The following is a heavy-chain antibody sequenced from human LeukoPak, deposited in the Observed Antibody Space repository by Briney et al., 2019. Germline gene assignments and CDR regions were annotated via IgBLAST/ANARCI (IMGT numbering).Heavy chain of an antibody. CDR3: ARDGAVAEDYYYYGMDV. CDR2: IYYSGST. Sequence: SETLSLTCTVSGGSISSSSYYWGWIRQPPGKGLEWIGSIYYSGSTYYNPSLKSRVTISVDTSKNQFSLKLSSVTAADTAVYYCARDGAVAEDYYYYGMDVWGQGTTVTVSS. V-gene: IGHV4-39*07. J-gene: IGHJ6*02. D-gene: IGHD6-19*01. CDR1: GGSISSSSYY.